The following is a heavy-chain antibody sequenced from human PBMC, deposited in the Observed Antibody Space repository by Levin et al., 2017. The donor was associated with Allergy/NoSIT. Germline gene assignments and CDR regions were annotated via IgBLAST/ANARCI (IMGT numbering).Heavy chain of an antibody. CDR3: TRGGGRGDYVGQYYYYYYMDV. V-gene: IGHV4-59*01. Sequence: PSETLSLTCTVSGASISSYYWSWIRQPPGKGLEWIGYIYYIGSTNYNPSLKSRVTISVDTSKNQFSLKLSSVTAADTAVYYCTRGGGRGDYVGQYYYYYYMDVWGKGTTVTVSS. CDR2: IYYIGST. J-gene: IGHJ6*03. CDR1: GASISSYY. D-gene: IGHD4-17*01.